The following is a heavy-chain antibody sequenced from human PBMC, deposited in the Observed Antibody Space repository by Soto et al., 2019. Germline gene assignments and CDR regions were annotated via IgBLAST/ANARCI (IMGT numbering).Heavy chain of an antibody. J-gene: IGHJ4*02. V-gene: IGHV3-48*01. CDR1: GFTFSAYS. Sequence: EVQLVESGGGLVQPGGSLRLSCAASGFTFSAYSMNWVRQAPGKGLEWVSYISSRTNTIYYAGSVQGRFTISRDDAKNSLYLQMDSLRAEDTAVYYCARDRRIAAAADFYFDSWGQGTLVTVSS. D-gene: IGHD6-13*01. CDR2: ISSRTNTI. CDR3: ARDRRIAAAADFYFDS.